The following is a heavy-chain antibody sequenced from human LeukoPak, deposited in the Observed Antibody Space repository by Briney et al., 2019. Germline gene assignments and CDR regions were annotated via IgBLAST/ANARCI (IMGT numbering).Heavy chain of an antibody. V-gene: IGHV1-8*01. J-gene: IGHJ4*02. Sequence: ASVKVSCKASGYTFTSYDINWVRQATGQGLEWMGWMNPNSGNTGYAQKFQGRVTMTRNTSINTAYMELSSLGSEDTAVYYCARPMYSSSWYLPGYWGQRTLVTVSS. CDR2: MNPNSGNT. CDR1: GYTFTSYD. CDR3: ARPMYSSSWYLPGY. D-gene: IGHD6-13*01.